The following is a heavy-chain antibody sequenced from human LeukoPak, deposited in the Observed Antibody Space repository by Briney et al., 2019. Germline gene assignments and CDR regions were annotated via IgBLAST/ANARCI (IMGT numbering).Heavy chain of an antibody. CDR2: IYYSGST. CDR1: GGSISSSSYY. Sequence: PSETLSLTCTVSGGSISSSSYYWGWLRQPPGKGLEWIGSIYYSGSTYYNPSLKSRVTISVDTSKNQFSLKLSSVTAADTAVYYCARHKRTPTGITMVRGVIDNWGQGTLVTVSS. D-gene: IGHD3-10*01. J-gene: IGHJ4*02. V-gene: IGHV4-39*01. CDR3: ARHKRTPTGITMVRGVIDN.